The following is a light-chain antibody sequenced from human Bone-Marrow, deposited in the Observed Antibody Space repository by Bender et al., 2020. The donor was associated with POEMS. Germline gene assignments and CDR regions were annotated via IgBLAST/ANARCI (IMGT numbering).Light chain of an antibody. Sequence: QSALTQPASVSGSPGQSITISCTGTSSDIGGYDYVYWYQHHPGKAPKLIIYDVSKRPSGVPDRFSGSKSGDTASLTVSWLQADDEADYYCNAYTRSSTLVFGGGTKLTV. J-gene: IGLJ3*02. CDR3: NAYTRSSTLV. CDR2: DVS. V-gene: IGLV2-14*03. CDR1: SSDIGGYDY.